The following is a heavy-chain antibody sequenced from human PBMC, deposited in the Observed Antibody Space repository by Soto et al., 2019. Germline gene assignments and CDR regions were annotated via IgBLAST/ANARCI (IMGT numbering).Heavy chain of an antibody. J-gene: IGHJ2*01. D-gene: IGHD2-2*01. V-gene: IGHV1-58*01. CDR1: GFTFTSSA. CDR2: VVVGSGNT. CDR3: AAFEGYCSSTSCYRYWYFDL. Sequence: ASVKVSCKASGFTFTSSAVQWVRQARGQRLEWIGWVVVGSGNTNYAQKFQERVTITRDMSTSTAYMELSSLRSEDTAVYYCAAFEGYCSSTSCYRYWYFDLWGRGTLVTVSS.